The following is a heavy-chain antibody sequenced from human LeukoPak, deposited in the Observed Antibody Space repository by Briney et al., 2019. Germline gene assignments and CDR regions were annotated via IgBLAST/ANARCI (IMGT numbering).Heavy chain of an antibody. Sequence: GGSLRLSCVGSGFTYSSYAMCWVRQAPGKGLEWVSSITASGDSTYYAGSVRGQFTISRDNSKNTLFLQMNSLRAEDTAVYYCAKSFGTSRSGLDDYWGQGTLVTVSS. CDR1: GFTYSSYA. V-gene: IGHV3-23*01. CDR2: ITASGDST. J-gene: IGHJ4*02. CDR3: AKSFGTSRSGLDDY. D-gene: IGHD3/OR15-3a*01.